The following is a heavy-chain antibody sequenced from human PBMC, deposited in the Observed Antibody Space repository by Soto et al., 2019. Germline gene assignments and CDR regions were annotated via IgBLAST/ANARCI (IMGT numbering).Heavy chain of an antibody. Sequence: SETLSLTCTVSGGSXSSYYWSWIRQPPGKGLEWIGYIYYSGSTNYNPSLKSRVTISVDTSKNQFSLKLSSVTAADTAVYYCARDRGCGGSCYRNWFDPWGQGTLVTVSS. CDR1: GGSXSSYY. D-gene: IGHD2-15*01. V-gene: IGHV4-59*01. CDR3: ARDRGCGGSCYRNWFDP. J-gene: IGHJ5*02. CDR2: IYYSGST.